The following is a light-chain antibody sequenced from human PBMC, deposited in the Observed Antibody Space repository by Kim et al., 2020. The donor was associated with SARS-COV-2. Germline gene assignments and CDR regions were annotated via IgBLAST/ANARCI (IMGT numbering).Light chain of an antibody. CDR3: QQSYAIPWT. Sequence: SADVGDTVTITCRAGQGISNSLAWYRQKPGTAPRLLLYSASRLETGVPSRFSGRGSGTEYTLTISSLQPEDLGTYFCQQSYAIPWTFGLGTKLEI. CDR2: SAS. V-gene: IGKV1-NL1*01. CDR1: QGISNS. J-gene: IGKJ1*01.